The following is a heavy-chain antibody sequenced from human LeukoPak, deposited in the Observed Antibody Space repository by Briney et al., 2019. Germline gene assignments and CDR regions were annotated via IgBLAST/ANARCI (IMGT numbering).Heavy chain of an antibody. CDR2: IYYSGIA. CDR3: ARRVGRWFGERAYYYNYMDV. J-gene: IGHJ6*03. D-gene: IGHD3-10*01. Sequence: SETLSLTCTVSGGSLSSYYWSWIRQPPGKGLEWIGYIYYSGIANYNPSLKSRVSISIDTSKNQFSLKLTSVTSADTAVYYCARRVGRWFGERAYYYNYMDVWDKGTTVTISS. V-gene: IGHV4-59*01. CDR1: GGSLSSYY.